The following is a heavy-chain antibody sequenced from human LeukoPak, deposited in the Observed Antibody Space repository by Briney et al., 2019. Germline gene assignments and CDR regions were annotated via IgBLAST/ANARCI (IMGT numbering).Heavy chain of an antibody. J-gene: IGHJ4*02. V-gene: IGHV1-8*01. CDR1: GYTFTSYD. D-gene: IGHD7-27*01. CDR3: VRTPPNWGADF. CDR2: MSPNSGNA. Sequence: ASVKVSCKASGYTFTSYDINWMRQATGQGLEWMGWMSPNSGNAGYAQKFQGRVTMTRDTSTGTAYLELSSLRSEDSAVYYCVRTPPNWGADFWGQGTLVTVSS.